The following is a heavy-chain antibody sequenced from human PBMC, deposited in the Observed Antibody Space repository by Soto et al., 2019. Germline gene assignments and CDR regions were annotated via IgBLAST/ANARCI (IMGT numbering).Heavy chain of an antibody. V-gene: IGHV2-70*01. CDR2: IDWDDDK. CDR3: ARSMGPDFSMDV. Sequence: SVPTLVNPTQTLTLTCTFSGFSLSTSGMCVSWIRQPPGKALGWLALIDWDDDKYYSTSLKTRLTISKDTSKNQVVLTMTNMDPVDTATYYCARSMGPDFSMDVWGQGTTVTVSS. D-gene: IGHD3-3*01. J-gene: IGHJ6*02. CDR1: GFSLSTSGMC.